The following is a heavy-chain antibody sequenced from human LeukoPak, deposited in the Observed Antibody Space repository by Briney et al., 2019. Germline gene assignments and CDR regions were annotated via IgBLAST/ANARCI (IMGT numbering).Heavy chain of an antibody. D-gene: IGHD3-9*01. CDR1: GGSFSGYY. Sequence: SETLSLTCAVYGGSFSGYYWSWIRQPPGKGLEWIGEINHSGSTNYNPSLKSRVTISVDTSKNQFSLKLSSVTAADTAVYYCERERPYDILTGYYKEASYIFDYWGQGTLVTVSS. CDR2: INHSGST. J-gene: IGHJ4*02. V-gene: IGHV4-34*01. CDR3: ERERPYDILTGYYKEASYIFDY.